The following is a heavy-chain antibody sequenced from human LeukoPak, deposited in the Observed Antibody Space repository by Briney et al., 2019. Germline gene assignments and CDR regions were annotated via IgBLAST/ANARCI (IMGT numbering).Heavy chain of an antibody. CDR2: IYTSGST. CDR1: GGSISSGSYY. CDR3: AREIAAAGTSWFDY. Sequence: SETLSLTCTVSGGSISSGSYYWSWIRQPAGKGLEWIGRIYTSGSTNYNPSLKSRVTISVDKSKNQFSLKLSSVTAADTAVYYCAREIAAAGTSWFDYWGQGTLVTVSS. J-gene: IGHJ5*01. V-gene: IGHV4-61*02. D-gene: IGHD6-13*01.